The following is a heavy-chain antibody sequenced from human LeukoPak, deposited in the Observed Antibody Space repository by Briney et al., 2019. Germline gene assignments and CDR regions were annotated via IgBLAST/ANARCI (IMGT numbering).Heavy chain of an antibody. Sequence: PGGSLRLSCAASGFTFSSYWMHWVRQAPGKGLVWVSRINSDGSSTSYADSVKGRFTISRDNAKNTLCLQMNSLRAEDTAVYYCARGDITSPRDYWGQGTLVTVSS. J-gene: IGHJ4*02. D-gene: IGHD3-10*01. CDR3: ARGDITSPRDY. CDR1: GFTFSSYW. CDR2: INSDGSST. V-gene: IGHV3-74*01.